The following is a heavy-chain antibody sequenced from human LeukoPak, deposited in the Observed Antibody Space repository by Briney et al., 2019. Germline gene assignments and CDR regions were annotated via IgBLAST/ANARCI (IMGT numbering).Heavy chain of an antibody. D-gene: IGHD1-20*01. V-gene: IGHV3-74*01. CDR3: ARVTVSSSEVIFDY. Sequence: TGGSLRLSCAASGFTFSNYWMHWVRQAPGKGLVWVSRINRDGSTITYADSVKGRFTISRDNAKNTLYLQMNSLRAEDTAVYYCARVTVSSSEVIFDYWGQGSLVTVSS. J-gene: IGHJ4*02. CDR1: GFTFSNYW. CDR2: INRDGSTI.